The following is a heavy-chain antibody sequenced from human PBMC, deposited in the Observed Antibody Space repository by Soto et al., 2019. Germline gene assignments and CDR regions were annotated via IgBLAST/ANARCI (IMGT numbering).Heavy chain of an antibody. CDR3: ARYPVNDEAIDY. CDR2: IWHDGSNY. V-gene: IGHV3-33*01. Sequence: QVQLVESGGGVVQPGTSLSLSCAASGLIFNNYGMQWVRQAPGKGLEWVAVIWHDGSNYGYADSVKGRFTVSRDNSKNTLYLKMNSLRAEDTAVYYCARYPVNDEAIDYWGQVHLVTVSS. J-gene: IGHJ4*02. CDR1: GLIFNNYG. D-gene: IGHD1-1*01.